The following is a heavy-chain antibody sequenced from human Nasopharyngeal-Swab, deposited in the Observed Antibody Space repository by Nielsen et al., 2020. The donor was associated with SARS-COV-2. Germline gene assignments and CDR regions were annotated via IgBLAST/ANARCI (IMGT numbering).Heavy chain of an antibody. D-gene: IGHD3-3*01. Sequence: GESLKISCAASGFTFSSYSMNWVRQAPGKGLEWVSYISSSSSTIYYADSVKGRFTISRDNAKNSLYLQMNSLRAEDTAVYYCARDKGIDFWSGLGVSGMDVWGQGTTVTVSS. CDR3: ARDKGIDFWSGLGVSGMDV. CDR1: GFTFSSYS. CDR2: ISSSSSTI. J-gene: IGHJ6*02. V-gene: IGHV3-48*04.